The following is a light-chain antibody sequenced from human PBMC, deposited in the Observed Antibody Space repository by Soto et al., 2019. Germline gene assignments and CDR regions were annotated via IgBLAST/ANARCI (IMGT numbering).Light chain of an antibody. J-gene: IGLJ1*01. V-gene: IGLV1-44*01. CDR1: SSNIGTNA. Sequence: QSVLTQPPSASGTPAQRVTISCSGGSSNIGTNAVNWYQQLPGTAPKLLIYNNNQRPSGVPDRFSGSKSGTSASLAISGLQSEDEADYYCAAWDDSLNGYVFGTGTKLTVL. CDR3: AAWDDSLNGYV. CDR2: NNN.